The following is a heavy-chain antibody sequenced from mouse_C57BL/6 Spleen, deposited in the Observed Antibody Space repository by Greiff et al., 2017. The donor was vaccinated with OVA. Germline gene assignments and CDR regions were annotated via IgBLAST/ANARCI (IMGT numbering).Heavy chain of an antibody. J-gene: IGHJ1*03. CDR1: GYSITSGYY. Sequence: EVKLLESGPGLVKPSQSLSLTCSVTGYSITSGYYWNWIRQFPGNKLEWMGYISYDGSNNYNPSLKNRISITRYTSKNQFFLKLNSVTTEDTATYYCARDTTVVARYFDVWGTGTTVTVSS. D-gene: IGHD1-1*01. CDR3: ARDTTVVARYFDV. CDR2: ISYDGSN. V-gene: IGHV3-6*01.